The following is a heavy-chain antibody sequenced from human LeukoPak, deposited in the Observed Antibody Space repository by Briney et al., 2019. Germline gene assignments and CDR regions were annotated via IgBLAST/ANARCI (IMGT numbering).Heavy chain of an antibody. D-gene: IGHD3-9*01. J-gene: IGHJ5*02. CDR2: IKQDGSEK. V-gene: IGHV3-7*01. CDR3: AGGSGYLITS. CDR1: GFSFRSYW. Sequence: GGSLRLSCAAAGFSFRSYWMNWVRQAPGKGLEWLAIIKQDGSEKHYKGSVEGRFTISRDNAKNSLHLQMNSLRAEDTAVYYCAGGSGYLITSWGQGTLVTVSS.